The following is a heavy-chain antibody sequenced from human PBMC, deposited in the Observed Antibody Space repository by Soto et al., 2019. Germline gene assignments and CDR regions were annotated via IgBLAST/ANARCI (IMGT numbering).Heavy chain of an antibody. CDR2: IYFSGIT. CDR3: ARYYYGSGCYQVY. CDR1: GGSISSGDYY. V-gene: IGHV4-30-4*01. D-gene: IGHD3-10*01. Sequence: SEALSLTCTVSGGSISSGDYYWSWIRQPPGKGLEWTGHIYFSGITSDNPSLKSRITIPVDTSNTHLSLTLTSATAADPAVYYCARYYYGSGCYQVYWGQGTLVTVSS. J-gene: IGHJ4*01.